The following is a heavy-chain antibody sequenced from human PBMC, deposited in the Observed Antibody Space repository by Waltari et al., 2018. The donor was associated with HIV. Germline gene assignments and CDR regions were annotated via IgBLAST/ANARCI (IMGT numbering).Heavy chain of an antibody. D-gene: IGHD6-19*01. CDR1: GFTLSRYG. CDR3: ARDAVAGISQFDY. Sequence: QVQLVESGGGVVQPGRSLRLSCAASGFTLSRYGLHWVRQAPGKGLEWVAVIWYDGSNKYYADSVKGRFTISRDNSKNTLYLQMNSLRAEDTAVYYCARDAVAGISQFDYWGQGTLVTVSS. V-gene: IGHV3-33*01. J-gene: IGHJ4*02. CDR2: IWYDGSNK.